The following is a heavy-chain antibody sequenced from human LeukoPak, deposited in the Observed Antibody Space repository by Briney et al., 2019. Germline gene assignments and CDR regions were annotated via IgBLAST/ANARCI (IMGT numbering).Heavy chain of an antibody. J-gene: IGHJ4*02. D-gene: IGHD3-10*01. CDR2: MSYDERTK. V-gene: IGHV3-30*04. Sequence: PGGSLRLSCAASGFSLTTYAIHWVRQAPGKGLEWLAVMSYDERTKFYADSVMGRFTISRDTSHNTLYLQMTGLRVEDTAVYHCVRDGDTAIRGVNFDYWGQGTLVTVSS. CDR3: VRDGDTAIRGVNFDY. CDR1: GFSLTTYA.